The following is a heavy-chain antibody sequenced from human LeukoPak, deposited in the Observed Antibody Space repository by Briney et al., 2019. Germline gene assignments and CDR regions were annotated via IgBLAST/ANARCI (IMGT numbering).Heavy chain of an antibody. Sequence: SETLSLTCTVSGGSISSSSYYWGWIRQPPGKGLEWIGSIYYSGSTYYNPSLKSRVTISVDTSKNQFSLKLSSVTAADTAVYYCARTNTYYDFWSGFDYWGQGTLVTVSS. V-gene: IGHV4-39*07. CDR3: ARTNTYYDFWSGFDY. D-gene: IGHD3-3*01. CDR2: IYYSGST. CDR1: GGSISSSSYY. J-gene: IGHJ4*02.